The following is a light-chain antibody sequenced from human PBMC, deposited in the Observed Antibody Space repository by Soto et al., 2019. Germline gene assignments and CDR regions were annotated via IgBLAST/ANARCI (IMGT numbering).Light chain of an antibody. CDR1: QGISSY. V-gene: IGKV1-9*01. CDR2: AAS. J-gene: IGKJ2*02. Sequence: IQLTQSTSSLSASVGDRVTITCRASQGISSYLAWYQQKPGKAPKLLIYAASTLQSGVPSTCSGSVSGTDFTHTISSLQPEDVATYYCPQLNSYPSTVGQWTKLEIK. CDR3: PQLNSYPST.